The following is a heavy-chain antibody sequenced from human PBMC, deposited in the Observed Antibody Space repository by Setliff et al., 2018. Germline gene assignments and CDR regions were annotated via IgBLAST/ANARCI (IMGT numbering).Heavy chain of an antibody. CDR1: GINFSSHG. V-gene: IGHV3-33*08. Sequence: LSLSCIASGINFSSHGMDWVRQAPGKGLEWVAVIWYDGSKKYYADSVKGRFTISRDNSENTLYLQMNSLRPDDTAVYHCARSDGGSSGLDYWGQGTLVTVSS. D-gene: IGHD2-15*01. J-gene: IGHJ4*02. CDR2: IWYDGSKK. CDR3: ARSDGGSSGLDY.